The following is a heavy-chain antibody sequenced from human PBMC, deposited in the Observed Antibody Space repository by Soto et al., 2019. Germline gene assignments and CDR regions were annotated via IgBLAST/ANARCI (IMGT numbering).Heavy chain of an antibody. CDR3: ATNIRGYSYGRIDY. D-gene: IGHD5-18*01. V-gene: IGHV1-24*01. J-gene: IGHJ4*02. CDR1: GYTFINYY. CDR2: FDPKDGET. Sequence: GASVKVSCKASGYTFINYYIHWVRQAPGKGLEWMGVFDPKDGETNYAQKFQGRVTMTEDTSTDTAYMELSSLRSEDTAVYYCATNIRGYSYGRIDYWGQGTLVTVSS.